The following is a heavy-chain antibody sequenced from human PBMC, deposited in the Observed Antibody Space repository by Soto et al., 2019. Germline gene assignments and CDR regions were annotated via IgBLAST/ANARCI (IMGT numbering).Heavy chain of an antibody. CDR3: ARDNRYNWNDEGWFDP. CDR2: MNPNSGNT. D-gene: IGHD1-20*01. Sequence: QVQLVQSGAEVKKPGASVKVSCKASGYSFSDYDINWVRQATGQGPEWMGWMNPNSGNTGYAQKFQGRVTMTRNTSINTAYMELSSLGSEDTAVYHCARDNRYNWNDEGWFDPWGQGTLVTVSS. V-gene: IGHV1-8*01. CDR1: GYSFSDYD. J-gene: IGHJ5*02.